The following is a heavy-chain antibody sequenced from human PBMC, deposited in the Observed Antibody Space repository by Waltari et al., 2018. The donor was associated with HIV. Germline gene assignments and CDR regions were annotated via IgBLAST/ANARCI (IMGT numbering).Heavy chain of an antibody. CDR2: MNPNSGNT. J-gene: IGHJ4*02. D-gene: IGHD3-22*01. V-gene: IGHV1-8*01. Sequence: QVQLVQSGAEVKKPGASVKVSCKASGYTFTSSDINWVRQATRQGLEWMGWMNPNSGNTGYAQKFQGRVTMTRNTSISTAYMELSSLRSEDTAVYYCARGGSSGYYYDSSGYYGYWGQGTLVTVSS. CDR1: GYTFTSSD. CDR3: ARGGSSGYYYDSSGYYGY.